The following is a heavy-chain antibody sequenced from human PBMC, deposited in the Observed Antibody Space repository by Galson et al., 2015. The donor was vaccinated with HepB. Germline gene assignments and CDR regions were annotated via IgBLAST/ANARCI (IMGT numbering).Heavy chain of an antibody. CDR3: ARIGLIAAGGVGGRRTSFDY. CDR1: GGTFSSYA. CDR2: IIPIFGTA. V-gene: IGHV1-69*13. Sequence: SVKVSCKASGGTFSSYAISWVRQAPGQGLEWMGGIIPIFGTANYAQKFQGRVTITADESTSTAYMELSSLRSEDTAVYYCARIGLIAAGGVGGRRTSFDYWGQGTLVTVSS. D-gene: IGHD6-13*01. J-gene: IGHJ4*02.